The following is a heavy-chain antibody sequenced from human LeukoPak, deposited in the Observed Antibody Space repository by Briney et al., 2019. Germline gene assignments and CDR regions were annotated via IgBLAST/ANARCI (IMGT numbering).Heavy chain of an antibody. V-gene: IGHV1-69*13. CDR3: ARVRGSALLSFLDDY. CDR1: GGTFSSYL. Sequence: SVKVSCKASGGTFSSYLISWVRQAPGQGLEWMGGIFPMFGRANYAQKFQGRVAITADESTRTAYMELSSLRSEDTAVYYCARVRGSALLSFLDDYWGRGTLVTVSS. CDR2: IFPMFGRA. D-gene: IGHD3-3*02. J-gene: IGHJ4*02.